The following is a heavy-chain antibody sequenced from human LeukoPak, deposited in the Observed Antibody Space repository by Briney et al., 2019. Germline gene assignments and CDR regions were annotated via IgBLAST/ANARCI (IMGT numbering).Heavy chain of an antibody. V-gene: IGHV4-4*07. CDR2: IYSSGST. J-gene: IGHJ4*02. CDR3: ARGGKATVVTM. Sequence: TSETLSLTCTVSGGSINSYYWSRIRQPAGKGLEWIGRIYSSGSTNYNPSLKSRVSMSVDTSKNQFSLKLTSVTAADTAVYYCARGGKATVVTMWGQGILVTVSS. CDR1: GGSINSYY. D-gene: IGHD4-11*01.